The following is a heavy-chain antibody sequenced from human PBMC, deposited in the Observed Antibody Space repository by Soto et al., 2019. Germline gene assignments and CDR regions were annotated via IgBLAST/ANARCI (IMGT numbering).Heavy chain of an antibody. CDR1: GLTFNNYG. CDR2: ISYDGSIK. CDR3: ANSEYSRYKNIDV. Sequence: GGSLRLSCAASGLTFNNYGISWVRQAPGKGLQWVALISYDGSIKYYADSVRGRFTISRDNSKNTLYLQMNSLRAEDTAVYYCANSEYSRYKNIDVWGEGTTVTVSS. D-gene: IGHD5-18*01. V-gene: IGHV3-30*18. J-gene: IGHJ6*04.